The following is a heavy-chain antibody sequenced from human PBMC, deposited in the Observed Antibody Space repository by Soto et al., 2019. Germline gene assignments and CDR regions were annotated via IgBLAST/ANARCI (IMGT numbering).Heavy chain of an antibody. D-gene: IGHD3-16*01. CDR3: ASPLLRGGFHGGEVYAFDR. J-gene: IGHJ3*02. Sequence: SVKVSCKASGGTFSSYAISWVRQAPGQGLEWMGGIIPIFGTANYAQKFQGRVTITADESTSTAYMELSSLRSEDTAVYYCASPLLRGGFHGGEVYAFDRWGQGTRV. V-gene: IGHV1-69*13. CDR1: GGTFSSYA. CDR2: IIPIFGTA.